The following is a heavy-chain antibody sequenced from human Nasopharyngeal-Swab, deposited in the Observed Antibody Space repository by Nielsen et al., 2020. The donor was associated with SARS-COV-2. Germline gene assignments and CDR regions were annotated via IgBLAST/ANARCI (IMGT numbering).Heavy chain of an antibody. V-gene: IGHV4-34*01. CDR1: GGSFSGYY. D-gene: IGHD1-14*01. CDR3: AGEPERVVLVRGGPACYMDV. CDR2: INHSGST. Sequence: GSLRLSCAVYGGSFSGYYWSWIRQPPGKGLEWIGEINHSGSTNYNPSLKSRVTISVDTSKNQFSLKLSSVTAADTAVYYCAGEPERVVLVRGGPACYMDVWGKGTTVTVSS. J-gene: IGHJ6*03.